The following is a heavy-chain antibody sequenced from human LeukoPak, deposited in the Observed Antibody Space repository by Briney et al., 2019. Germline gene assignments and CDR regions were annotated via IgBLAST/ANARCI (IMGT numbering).Heavy chain of an antibody. CDR3: ATLSSGGIWFHP. Sequence: GEXXKISCKGSGYRFITYWIGWVXXVPGXGREGMGIIYPGDSDTRYSPSFQGQVTISADKSISTAYLQWTSLKASDTAMYYCATLSSGGIWFHPWGQGTLVTVSS. V-gene: IGHV5-51*01. D-gene: IGHD2-15*01. CDR1: GYRFITYW. CDR2: IYPGDSDT. J-gene: IGHJ5*02.